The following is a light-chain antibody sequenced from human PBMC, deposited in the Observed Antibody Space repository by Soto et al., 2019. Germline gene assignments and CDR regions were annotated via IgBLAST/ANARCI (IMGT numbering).Light chain of an antibody. V-gene: IGKV3-15*01. CDR3: LQYKKWPIT. J-gene: IGKJ5*01. CDR2: RAS. CDR1: QSVNSL. Sequence: VVLTQSPSTLSLSPGERAVVSCWASQSVNSLLARYQHKPVQAPRLLIYRASTRATDTPDTLSGSGFGTDFARTINSPPYEASPVYYCLQYKKWPITFGQGKRLE.